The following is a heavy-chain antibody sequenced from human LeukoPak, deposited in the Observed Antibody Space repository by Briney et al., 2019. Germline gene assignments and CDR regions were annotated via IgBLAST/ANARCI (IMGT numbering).Heavy chain of an antibody. V-gene: IGHV3-30*18. CDR1: RFTFSSFA. CDR2: ISSEGRDK. J-gene: IGHJ4*02. Sequence: GGSLRLSCEVSRFTFSSFAMHWVRQAPGKGLEWVAVISSEGRDKYYADSVKGRFTISRDNPKNTLYLQMNSLRAEDTAVYYCAKDWGYASGTFFVNWGQGTLVTVSS. CDR3: AKDWGYASGTFFVN. D-gene: IGHD6-19*01.